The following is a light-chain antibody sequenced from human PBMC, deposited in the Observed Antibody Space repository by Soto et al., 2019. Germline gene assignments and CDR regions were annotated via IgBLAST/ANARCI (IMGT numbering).Light chain of an antibody. CDR1: QSISSW. Sequence: IQMTQNPPNRSASGGSVDTSSCRASQSISSWLAWYQQKPGKAPKLLIYDASSLESGVPSRFSGSGSGTEFTLTISSLQSDDSAPSYCQQLNTYPVTFGGGTKVDIK. V-gene: IGKV1-5*01. CDR3: QQLNTYPVT. CDR2: DAS. J-gene: IGKJ4*01.